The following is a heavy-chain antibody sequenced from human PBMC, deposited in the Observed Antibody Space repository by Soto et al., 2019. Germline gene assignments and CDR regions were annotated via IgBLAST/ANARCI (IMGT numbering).Heavy chain of an antibody. CDR3: ARDLGTAAGLDY. CDR1: GFTFSSYG. Sequence: PGGSLRLSCAASGFTFSSYGMHWVRQAPGKGLEWVAVIWYDGSNKYYADSVKGRFTISRDNYKNTLYLQMNSLRAEDTAVYYCARDLGTAAGLDYWGQGTLVTVSS. V-gene: IGHV3-33*01. J-gene: IGHJ4*02. D-gene: IGHD6-13*01. CDR2: IWYDGSNK.